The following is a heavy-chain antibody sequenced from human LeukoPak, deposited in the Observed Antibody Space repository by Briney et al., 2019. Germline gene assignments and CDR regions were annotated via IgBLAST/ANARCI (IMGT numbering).Heavy chain of an antibody. J-gene: IGHJ4*02. CDR2: ISGSGGST. CDR1: GFTFSSYA. CDR3: AKDYSTGWWFHY. Sequence: PGGSQRLSCAASGFTFSSYAMTWVRQAPGKGLEWVSAISGSGGSTYYADSVKGRFTISRDNSKNTLYLQMNSLRAEDTAIYYCAKDYSTGWWFHYWGQGTLVTVSS. V-gene: IGHV3-23*01. D-gene: IGHD6-13*01.